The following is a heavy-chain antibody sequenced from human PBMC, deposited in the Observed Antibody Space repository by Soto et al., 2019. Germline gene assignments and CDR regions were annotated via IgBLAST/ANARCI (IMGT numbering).Heavy chain of an antibody. CDR3: ARDISGYDFWSGYSGYYFDY. V-gene: IGHV1-2*04. Sequence: GASVKVSCKASGYTFTGYYMHWVRQAPGQGLEWMGWINPNSGGTNYAQKFQGWVTMTRDTSISTAYMELSRLRSDDTAVYYCARDISGYDFWSGYSGYYFDYWGQGTLVTVSS. CDR1: GYTFTGYY. D-gene: IGHD3-3*01. J-gene: IGHJ4*02. CDR2: INPNSGGT.